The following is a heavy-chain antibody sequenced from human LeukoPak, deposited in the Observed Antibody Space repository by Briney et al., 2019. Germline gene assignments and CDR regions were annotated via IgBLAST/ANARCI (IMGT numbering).Heavy chain of an antibody. CDR3: AKNGGRVGATRFDY. J-gene: IGHJ4*02. D-gene: IGHD1-26*01. Sequence: GGSLRLSCVASGFTFSSYAMSWVRQAPGKGLEWVSAISGSGGSTYYADSVKGRFTISRDNSKNTLYLQMNSLRAEDTAVYYCAKNGGRVGATRFDYWGQGTLVTVSS. CDR2: ISGSGGST. CDR1: GFTFSSYA. V-gene: IGHV3-23*01.